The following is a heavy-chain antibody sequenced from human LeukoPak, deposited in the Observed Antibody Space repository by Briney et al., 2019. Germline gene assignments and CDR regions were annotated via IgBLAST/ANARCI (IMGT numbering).Heavy chain of an antibody. CDR2: IYYSGST. CDR1: GGSISSYY. CDR3: ARDLETGMDV. V-gene: IGHV4-59*01. J-gene: IGHJ6*04. Sequence: SETLSLTCTVSGGSISSYYWSWIRQPPGKGLEWIGYIYYSGSTNYNPSLKSRVTISVDTSKNQFSLKLSSVTAADTAVYYCARDLETGMDVWGKGTTVTVSS.